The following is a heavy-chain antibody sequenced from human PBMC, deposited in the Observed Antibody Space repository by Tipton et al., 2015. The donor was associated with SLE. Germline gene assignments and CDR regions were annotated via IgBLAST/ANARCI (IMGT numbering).Heavy chain of an antibody. CDR3: FAIYDLWSMFD. D-gene: IGHD3-3*01. CDR1: GFTFSGFA. V-gene: IGHV3-73*01. CDR2: IRSRSNNYAT. Sequence: SLRLSCVVSGFTFSGFAIHWVRQASGKGLEWVGHIRSRSNNYATAYGASVKGRFTISRDDSKDTAYLQMNSLKVEDTAIYYCFAIYDLWSMFDRGQGTLVTVSS. J-gene: IGHJ4*02.